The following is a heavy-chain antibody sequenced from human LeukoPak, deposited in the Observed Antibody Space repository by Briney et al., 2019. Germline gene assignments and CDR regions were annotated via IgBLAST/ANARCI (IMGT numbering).Heavy chain of an antibody. CDR2: LSFDGNTK. V-gene: IGHV3-30*04. J-gene: IGHJ4*02. CDR3: ARDRSHYGDFPSFDS. D-gene: IGHD4-17*01. CDR1: GFIFSSYS. Sequence: GGSLRLSCAASGFIFSSYSMHWVRQAPGKGLEWVAVLSFDGNTKYYADSVKGRFTVSRDRSKNTLYLQINNLRTEDTAVYYCARDRSHYGDFPSFDSWGQGTLVTVFS.